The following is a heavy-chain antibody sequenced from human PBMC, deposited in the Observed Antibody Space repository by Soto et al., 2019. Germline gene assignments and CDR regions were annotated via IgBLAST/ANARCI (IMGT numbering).Heavy chain of an antibody. Sequence: QLHLVQSGAVVKKPGASVTVSCSASGYPVTAYYMHWVRQAPGRGLEWVGGINPATGAAKYTQTFQGRVTMTRDPSTSTVFMELSGLTSEDTAVFYCARGGGVGVAGSAAFDMWGQGTLVTVSS. V-gene: IGHV1-2*02. CDR3: ARGGGVGVAGSAAFDM. D-gene: IGHD3-3*01. CDR1: GYPVTAYY. J-gene: IGHJ3*02. CDR2: INPATGAA.